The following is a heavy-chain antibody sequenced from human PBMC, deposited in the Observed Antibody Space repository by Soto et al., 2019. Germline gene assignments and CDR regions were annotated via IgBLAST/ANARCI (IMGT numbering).Heavy chain of an antibody. CDR2: IIPIFGTA. J-gene: IGHJ4*02. V-gene: IGHV1-69*12. D-gene: IGHD5-18*01. CDR1: GGTFSSYA. Sequence: QVQLVQSGAELKKPGSSVKVSCKSSGGTFSSYAISWVRQAPGQGLEWMGGIIPIFGTANYAQKFQGRVSITADEYTRTSYMQLSSLRSDDTAVYYCSRATHSYGPSTYYFDYWGQGTLVTVSS. CDR3: SRATHSYGPSTYYFDY.